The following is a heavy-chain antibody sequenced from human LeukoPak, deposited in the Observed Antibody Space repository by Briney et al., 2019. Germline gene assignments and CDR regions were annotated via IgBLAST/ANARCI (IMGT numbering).Heavy chain of an antibody. CDR2: IKSDGST. CDR3: ARAPSEIGGYYPEYFRH. J-gene: IGHJ1*01. V-gene: IGHV3-74*01. CDR1: GFTFSTYW. D-gene: IGHD3-22*01. Sequence: GGSLRLSCAASGFTFSTYWMHWVRQAPGKGLVWVSRIKSDGSTNYADSVKGRFTISRDNAKNTLSLQMNSLRPEDTGVYYCARAPSEIGGYYPEYFRHWGQVTLVTVSS.